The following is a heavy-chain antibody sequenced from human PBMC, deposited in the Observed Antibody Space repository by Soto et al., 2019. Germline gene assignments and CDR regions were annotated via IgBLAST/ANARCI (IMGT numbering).Heavy chain of an antibody. CDR2: ISYDGSNK. D-gene: IGHD6-6*01. Sequence: QVQLVESGGGVVQPGRSLRLSCAASGFTFSSYAMHWVRQAPGKGLEWVAVISYDGSNKYYADSVKGRFTISRDNSKNTLYLQMISLRAEDTAVYYCARDTGVETIAARPPYYYYGMDVWGQGTTVTVSS. CDR3: ARDTGVETIAARPPYYYYGMDV. V-gene: IGHV3-30-3*01. CDR1: GFTFSSYA. J-gene: IGHJ6*02.